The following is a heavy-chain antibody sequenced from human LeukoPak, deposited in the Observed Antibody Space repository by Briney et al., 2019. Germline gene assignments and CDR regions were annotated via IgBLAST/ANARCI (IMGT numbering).Heavy chain of an antibody. J-gene: IGHJ4*02. CDR3: AREQKSIGSYFNY. Sequence: VASVKVSCKASGYTFTIYDISWVRQAPGQGLEWMGWINTYNGNTNYAQKVQGRVTVTTDTSTSTAYMELRNLRSDDSAVYYCAREQKSIGSYFNYWGQGTLVTVSS. CDR2: INTYNGNT. D-gene: IGHD1-26*01. V-gene: IGHV1-18*01. CDR1: GYTFTIYD.